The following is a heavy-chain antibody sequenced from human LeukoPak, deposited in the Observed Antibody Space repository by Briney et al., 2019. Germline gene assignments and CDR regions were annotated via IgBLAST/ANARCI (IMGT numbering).Heavy chain of an antibody. CDR1: GGSISSYY. Sequence: PSETLSLTCTVSGGSISSYYWSWIRQPPGKGLEWIGYIYYSGSTNYNPSLKSRVTISVDTSKNQFSLKLSSVTAADTAVYYCARDFSGSYYPDYYYMDVWGKGTTVTVSS. CDR3: ARDFSGSYYPDYYYMDV. D-gene: IGHD1-26*01. J-gene: IGHJ6*03. CDR2: IYYSGST. V-gene: IGHV4-59*01.